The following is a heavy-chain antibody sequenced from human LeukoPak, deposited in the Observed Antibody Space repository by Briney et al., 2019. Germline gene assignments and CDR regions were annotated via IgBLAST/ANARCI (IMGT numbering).Heavy chain of an antibody. J-gene: IGHJ4*02. CDR2: IPYDGSNK. V-gene: IGHV3-30*18. D-gene: IGHD6-13*01. Sequence: GRSLRLSCAASGFTFSSYGMHWVRQAPGKGLEWVAVIPYDGSNKYYADSVRGRFTISRDNSKNTLYLQMNSLRAEDTAVYYCAKDGSSSWYYFDYWGQGTLVTVSS. CDR1: GFTFSSYG. CDR3: AKDGSSSWYYFDY.